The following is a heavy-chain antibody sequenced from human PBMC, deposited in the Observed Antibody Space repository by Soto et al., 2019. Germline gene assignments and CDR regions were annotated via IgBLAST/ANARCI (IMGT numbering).Heavy chain of an antibody. V-gene: IGHV3-74*01. CDR2: LQTDGRHP. CDR1: GFTFDYYW. J-gene: IGHJ4*02. CDR3: ARGGDPDY. D-gene: IGHD2-21*02. Sequence: EVQLVASGGGLVQPGGSLRLSCVASGFTFDYYWMHWVRQAPGEGLMWVSRLQTDGRHPDYADSVKGRFTISRDNAKNTLYLQMNNLRAEDTAVYYCARGGDPDYWGQGTLVTVSS.